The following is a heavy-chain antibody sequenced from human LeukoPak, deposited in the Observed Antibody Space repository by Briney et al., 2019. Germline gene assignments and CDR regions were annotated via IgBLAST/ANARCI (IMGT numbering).Heavy chain of an antibody. Sequence: SVKVSCKASGDTLRNYAIAWVRQAPGQGLEWMVGIIPVFGTADYAQKFQGRVAITADDSTRMAYMELSSLRYEDTAVYYCAKLSHVQMELLPDAFDVWGQGTMVTVSS. CDR1: GDTLRNYA. CDR2: IIPVFGTA. V-gene: IGHV1-69*13. CDR3: AKLSHVQMELLPDAFDV. J-gene: IGHJ3*01. D-gene: IGHD1-1*01.